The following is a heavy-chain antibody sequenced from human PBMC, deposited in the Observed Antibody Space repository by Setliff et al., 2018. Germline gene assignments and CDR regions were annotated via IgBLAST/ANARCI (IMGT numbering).Heavy chain of an antibody. D-gene: IGHD6-19*01. Sequence: PGGSLRLSCAASGFTFSSYAMSRVRQAPGKGLEWVSAISGSGGSTNYADSVKGRFTISRDNSKNTLYLQMNSLRAEDTAVYYCAKDRNGYSSGWTLFDYWGQGTLVTVSS. J-gene: IGHJ4*02. CDR2: ISGSGGST. CDR3: AKDRNGYSSGWTLFDY. CDR1: GFTFSSYA. V-gene: IGHV3-23*01.